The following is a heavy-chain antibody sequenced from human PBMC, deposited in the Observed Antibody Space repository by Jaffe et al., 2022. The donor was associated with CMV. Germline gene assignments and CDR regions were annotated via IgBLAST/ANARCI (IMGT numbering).Heavy chain of an antibody. D-gene: IGHD2-15*01. CDR1: GGSISGSRYY. Sequence: QLQLQESGPGLVKPSETLSLTCTVSGGSISGSRYYWGWIRQPPGKGLEWIGSFYYSGSTYYNPSLKSRVTISVDTSKNQFSLKLSSVTAADTALYSCASVPIVVVGAALKSGNLFDYWGQGTLVTVSS. CDR3: ASVPIVVVGAALKSGNLFDY. V-gene: IGHV4-39*01. J-gene: IGHJ4*02. CDR2: FYYSGST.